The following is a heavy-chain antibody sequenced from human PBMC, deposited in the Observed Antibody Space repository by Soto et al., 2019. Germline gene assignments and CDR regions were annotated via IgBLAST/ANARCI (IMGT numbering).Heavy chain of an antibody. Sequence: VQLVESGGGVVQPGGSLRLSCAASGFNVNSYTMYWVRQAPGKGLEWVASTSPDGVNEYYADSAKGRFTIFRDISKNTLFVEMNSRRAEYSAMYFCARERSLAVSAPGYWGQGTLVTVSS. CDR1: GFNVNSYT. CDR3: ARERSLAVSAPGY. D-gene: IGHD6-19*01. CDR2: TSPDGVNE. V-gene: IGHV3-30-3*01. J-gene: IGHJ4*02.